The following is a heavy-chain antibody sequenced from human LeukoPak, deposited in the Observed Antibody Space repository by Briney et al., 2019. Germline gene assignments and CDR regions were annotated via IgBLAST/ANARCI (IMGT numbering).Heavy chain of an antibody. V-gene: IGHV4-39*01. CDR2: FYYGGTT. D-gene: IGHD5-12*01. CDR1: GGSITSSSYY. Sequence: PSETLSLTCTVSGGSITSSSYYWAWIRQPPGKGLEWIGSFYYGGTTFYNPFLKSRVTISADTSKNQFSLKVTSVTAADTAVYYCARRVIVATLDYWGQGILVTVSS. CDR3: ARRVIVATLDY. J-gene: IGHJ4*02.